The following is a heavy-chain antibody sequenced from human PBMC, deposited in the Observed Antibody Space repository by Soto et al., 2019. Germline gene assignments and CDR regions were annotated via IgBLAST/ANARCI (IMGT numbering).Heavy chain of an antibody. CDR3: TKDPWLDY. CDR1: GFTFSSYG. J-gene: IGHJ4*02. CDR2: ISYHGTYK. Sequence: QVQLVESGGGVVQPGRSLRLSCAASGFTFSSYGMHWVRQAPGKGLEWVAVISYHGTYKYYADSVQGRFTISRDNSKNTLFLQMSSVRAEDTAVYYCTKDPWLDYWGQGTLVTVSS. V-gene: IGHV3-30*18.